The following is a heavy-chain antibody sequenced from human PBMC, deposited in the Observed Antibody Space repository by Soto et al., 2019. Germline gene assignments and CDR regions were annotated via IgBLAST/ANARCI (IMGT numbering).Heavy chain of an antibody. CDR2: IYHSGTT. J-gene: IGHJ4*02. CDR3: ARTGYRYGYIDY. V-gene: IGHV4-31*03. Sequence: PSETLSLTCTVSGGPISSDGYCWSWIRQHPGKGLEWIGYIYHSGTTYYNPSLKSRVTISVDPSKNQFSLKLSSMTAADTAVYYCARTGYRYGYIDYWGQGTLVIVSS. CDR1: GGPISSDGYC. D-gene: IGHD5-18*01.